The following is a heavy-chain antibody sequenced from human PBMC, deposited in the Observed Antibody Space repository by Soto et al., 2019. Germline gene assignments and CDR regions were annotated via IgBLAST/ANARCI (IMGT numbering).Heavy chain of an antibody. D-gene: IGHD3-3*01. V-gene: IGHV4-34*01. CDR1: GGSFSGYY. CDR2: IDHSGYT. Sequence: SETLSLTCAVYGGSFSGYYWDWIRQPPGKGLEWIGEIDHSGYTNYNPSLKSRVTISVDTSKNQFSLRLTSVTAADTAVYYCARVRDWFDPWGQGTLVTVSS. J-gene: IGHJ5*02. CDR3: ARVRDWFDP.